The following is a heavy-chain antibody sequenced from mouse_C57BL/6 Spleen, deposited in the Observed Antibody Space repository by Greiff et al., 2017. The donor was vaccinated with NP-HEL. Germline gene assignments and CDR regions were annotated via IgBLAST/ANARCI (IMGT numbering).Heavy chain of an antibody. CDR1: GYAFSSSW. CDR2: IYPGDGDT. V-gene: IGHV1-82*01. D-gene: IGHD2-4*01. CDR3: ASGYDYDGGY. J-gene: IGHJ2*01. Sequence: QVQLQQSGPELVKPGASVKISCKASGYAFSSSWMNWVKQRPGKGLEWIGRIYPGDGDTNYNGKFKGKATLTADKSSSTAYMQLSSLTSEDSAVYFCASGYDYDGGYWGQGTTLTVSS.